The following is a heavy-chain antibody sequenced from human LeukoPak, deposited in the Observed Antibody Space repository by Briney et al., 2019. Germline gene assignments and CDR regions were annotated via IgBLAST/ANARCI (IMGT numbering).Heavy chain of an antibody. D-gene: IGHD4-17*01. J-gene: IGHJ4*02. CDR1: GGSFSGYY. V-gene: IGHV4-34*01. CDR2: INHSGST. CDR3: ARGRRWTVPYFDY. Sequence: SETLSLTCAVYGGSFSGYYWSWIRQPPGKGLEWIGEINHSGSTSYNPSLKSRVTISVDTSKNQFSLKLSSVTAADTAVYYCARGRRWTVPYFDYWGQGTLVTVSS.